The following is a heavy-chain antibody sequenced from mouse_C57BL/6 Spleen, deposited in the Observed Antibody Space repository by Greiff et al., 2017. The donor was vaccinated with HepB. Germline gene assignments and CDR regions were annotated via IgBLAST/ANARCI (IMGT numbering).Heavy chain of an antibody. CDR3: ARRSDYYGSSPLDY. V-gene: IGHV1-19*01. D-gene: IGHD1-1*01. Sequence: EVQLQQSGPVLVKPGASVKMSCKASGYTFTDYYMNWVKQSHGKSLEWIGVINPYNGGTSYNQKFKGKATLTVDKSSSTAYMELNSLTSEDSAVYYCARRSDYYGSSPLDYWGQGTTLTVSS. CDR1: GYTFTDYY. J-gene: IGHJ2*01. CDR2: INPYNGGT.